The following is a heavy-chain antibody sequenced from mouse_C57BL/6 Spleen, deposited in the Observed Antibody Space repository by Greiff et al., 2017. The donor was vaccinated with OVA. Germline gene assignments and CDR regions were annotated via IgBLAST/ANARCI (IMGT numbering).Heavy chain of an antibody. CDR1: GYTFTSYW. CDR3: ARSGDSLAMDY. Sequence: QVQLQQSGAELVKPGASVKMSCKASGYTFTSYWITWVKQRPGQGLEWIGDIYPGSGSTNYNEKFKSKATLTVDTSSSTAYMQLSSLTSEDSAVYYCARSGDSLAMDYWGQGTSVTVSS. CDR2: IYPGSGST. V-gene: IGHV1-55*01. D-gene: IGHD3-1*01. J-gene: IGHJ4*01.